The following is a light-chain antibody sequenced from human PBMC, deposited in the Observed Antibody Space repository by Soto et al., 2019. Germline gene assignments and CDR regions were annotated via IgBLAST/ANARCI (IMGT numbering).Light chain of an antibody. V-gene: IGLV2-14*01. CDR3: SSYTSSTAYV. CDR1: SXDVGGYSY. J-gene: IGLJ1*01. Sequence: QSALTQPASVSGSPGQSVTIYCTGTSXDVGGYSYVSWYQLHPGKAPKLILYEVTNRPSGVSDRFSGSKSGNTASLTISGLQAEDEADYYCSSYTSSTAYVFGTGTKVTVL. CDR2: EVT.